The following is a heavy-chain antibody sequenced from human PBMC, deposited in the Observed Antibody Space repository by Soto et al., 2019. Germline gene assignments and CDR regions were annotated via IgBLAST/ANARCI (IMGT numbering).Heavy chain of an antibody. Sequence: ASVKFSCKASGYTLTGYFMHRVRQAPGQGFEWMGWINPNSGVTNYARTFQGRVTMTEDTSTDTAYMELSRLRAEDTAVYYCATVGGYCSSTSCHNWFDPWGQGTLVTVS. CDR3: ATVGGYCSSTSCHNWFDP. J-gene: IGHJ5*02. V-gene: IGHV1-2*02. CDR2: INPNSGVT. CDR1: GYTLTGYF. D-gene: IGHD2-2*01.